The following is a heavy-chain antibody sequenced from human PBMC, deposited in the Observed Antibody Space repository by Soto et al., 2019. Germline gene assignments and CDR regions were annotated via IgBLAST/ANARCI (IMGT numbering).Heavy chain of an antibody. Sequence: QVQLVESGGGVVQPGRSLRLSCAASEFTFSDHAMHWVRQAPGKGLEWVALLSFDGSHSYYADSLRGGFTISRDNSINALFLQMNSLRAEDTAEYYCARDPGKGYCCGGYCYAPDFWCQGTLVTVSS. D-gene: IGHD2-15*01. V-gene: IGHV3-30-3*01. CDR1: EFTFSDHA. CDR2: LSFDGSHS. J-gene: IGHJ4*02. CDR3: ARDPGKGYCCGGYCYAPDF.